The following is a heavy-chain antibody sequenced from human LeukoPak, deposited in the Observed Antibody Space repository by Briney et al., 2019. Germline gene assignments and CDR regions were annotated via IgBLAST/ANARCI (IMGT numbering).Heavy chain of an antibody. CDR3: ARTAYCGGDCYIDY. J-gene: IGHJ4*02. CDR1: GYTFTGYY. V-gene: IGHV1-2*06. Sequence: ASVKVSCKASGYTFTGYYMHWVRQAPGQGLEWMGRINPNSGGTNYAQKFQSRVTMTRDTSISTAYMELSRLRSDDTAVYYCARTAYCGGDCYIDYWGQGTLVTVSS. D-gene: IGHD2-21*02. CDR2: INPNSGGT.